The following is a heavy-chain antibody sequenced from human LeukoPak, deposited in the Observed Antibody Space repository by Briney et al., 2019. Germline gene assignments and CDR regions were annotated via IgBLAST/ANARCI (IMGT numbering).Heavy chain of an antibody. CDR2: ISYDESNK. V-gene: IGHV3-30-3*01. CDR1: GFTFSNAW. J-gene: IGHJ6*02. Sequence: GGSLRLSCAASGFTFSNAWMSWVRQAPGKGLEWVAVISYDESNKYDADSVKGRFTIFRDNSKNTLYPQMNNLRAEDTAVYYCARGPDTMDVWGQGTTVTVSS. CDR3: ARGPDTMDV.